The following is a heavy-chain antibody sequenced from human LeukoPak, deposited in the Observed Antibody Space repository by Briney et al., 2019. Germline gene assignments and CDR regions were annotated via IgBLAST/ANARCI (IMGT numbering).Heavy chain of an antibody. CDR3: ARVVPVYAGRYGGGMDV. J-gene: IGHJ6*02. CDR1: GFTFINYW. CDR2: VKHDGSEK. V-gene: IGHV3-7*01. D-gene: IGHD5/OR15-5a*01. Sequence: PGGSLRLSCAASGFTFINYWMTWVRQGPGRGLEWVANVKHDGSEKNYVGSVEGRFTISRDNAKNSLYLQMNSLRAEDTGVYYCARVVPVYAGRYGGGMDVWGQGTTVTVSS.